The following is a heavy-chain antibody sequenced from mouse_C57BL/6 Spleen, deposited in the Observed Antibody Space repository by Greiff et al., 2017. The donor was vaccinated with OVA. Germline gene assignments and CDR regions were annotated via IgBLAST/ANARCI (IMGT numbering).Heavy chain of an antibody. Sequence: VQLQQSGAELVKPGASVKISCKASGYAFSSYWMNWVKQRPGKGLEWIGQIYPGDGDTNYNGKFKGKATLTADKSSSTAYMQLSSLTSEDSAVYFGDRMGYYGSSLYYFDYWGQGTTLTVSA. J-gene: IGHJ2*01. CDR1: GYAFSSYW. CDR3: DRMGYYGSSLYYFDY. V-gene: IGHV1-80*01. CDR2: IYPGDGDT. D-gene: IGHD1-1*01.